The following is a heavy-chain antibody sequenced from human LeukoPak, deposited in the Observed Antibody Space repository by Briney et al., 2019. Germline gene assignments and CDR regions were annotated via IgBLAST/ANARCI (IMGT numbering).Heavy chain of an antibody. V-gene: IGHV4-38-2*02. CDR2: IYHIGST. Sequence: SETLSLTCTVSGYSISSGYYWGWIRQPPGKGLEWIGSIYHIGSTYDNPSLKSRLTISVDTSKNQFSLKLSSVTAADTAVYYCARLFRPVGLLGGWYYYYYMDVWGKGTTVTISS. D-gene: IGHD6-19*01. CDR1: GYSISSGYY. CDR3: ARLFRPVGLLGGWYYYYYMDV. J-gene: IGHJ6*03.